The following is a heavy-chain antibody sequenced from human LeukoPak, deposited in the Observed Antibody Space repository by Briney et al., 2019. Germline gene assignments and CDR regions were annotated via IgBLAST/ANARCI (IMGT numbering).Heavy chain of an antibody. Sequence: GGSLRLSCAASGFTFSSYDMHWVRQATGKGLELVSAIGTAGDTYYPGSVKGRFTISRENGKNSVYLQMNSLRAGDTAVYYCAREAYCSSTSCYNYLDYWGQGTLVTVSS. V-gene: IGHV3-13*01. CDR3: AREAYCSSTSCYNYLDY. CDR1: GFTFSSYD. CDR2: IGTAGDT. D-gene: IGHD2-2*02. J-gene: IGHJ4*02.